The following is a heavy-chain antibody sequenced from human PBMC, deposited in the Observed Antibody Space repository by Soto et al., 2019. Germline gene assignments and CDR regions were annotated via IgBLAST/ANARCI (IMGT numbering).Heavy chain of an antibody. CDR2: IYKSATT. Sequence: SETLSLTCSVSGDSISSVDYFWAWIRQPPGQALEYIGYIYKSATTYHNPSFESRVAISLDTSKSQFSLNVTSVTAADTAVYFCARGRYCLTGRCFPNWFDSWGQGTLVTVSS. V-gene: IGHV4-30-4*01. CDR3: ARGRYCLTGRCFPNWFDS. D-gene: IGHD2-15*01. CDR1: GDSISSVDYF. J-gene: IGHJ5*01.